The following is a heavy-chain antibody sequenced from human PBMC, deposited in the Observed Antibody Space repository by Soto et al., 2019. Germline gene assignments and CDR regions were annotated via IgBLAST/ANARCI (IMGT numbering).Heavy chain of an antibody. Sequence: QVQLVESGGGVVQPGRSLRLSCAASGFTFSSYGMHWVRQAPGKGLEWVAVISYDGSNKYYADSVKGRFTISRDNSKNTLYLQMNSLRAEDTAVYYCAKTRIIQQNAPLLFDYWGQGTLVTVSS. V-gene: IGHV3-30*18. CDR1: GFTFSSYG. D-gene: IGHD5-18*01. J-gene: IGHJ4*02. CDR3: AKTRIIQQNAPLLFDY. CDR2: ISYDGSNK.